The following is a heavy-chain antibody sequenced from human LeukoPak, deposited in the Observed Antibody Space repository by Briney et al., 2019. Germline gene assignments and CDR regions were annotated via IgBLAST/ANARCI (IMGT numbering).Heavy chain of an antibody. D-gene: IGHD5-24*01. CDR2: ISPKSKNYAT. J-gene: IGHJ4*02. Sequence: QPGGSLRLSCTASVFAFRDSDMHCVRQASGKGLEWVGRISPKSKNYATIYTASVNGRFTISKDDSKNTAYLQMNSLKTEDTAVYFCSTLDDYNRLRWGQGTLVTVSP. V-gene: IGHV3-73*01. CDR1: VFAFRDSD. CDR3: STLDDYNRLR.